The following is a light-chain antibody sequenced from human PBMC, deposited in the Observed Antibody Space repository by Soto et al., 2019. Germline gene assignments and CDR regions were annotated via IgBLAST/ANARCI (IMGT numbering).Light chain of an antibody. V-gene: IGKV3-20*01. CDR2: GAS. Sequence: EIVLTQSPGTLSLSPGERATLSCRASQSVSSSYLAWYQQKPGQAPRLLIYGASSRATGIPDRFSGSGSGTDFTLTISRLEPEDFAVYYCPQYCSFPPVSFGPGT. J-gene: IGKJ3*01. CDR1: QSVSSSY. CDR3: PQYCSFPPVS.